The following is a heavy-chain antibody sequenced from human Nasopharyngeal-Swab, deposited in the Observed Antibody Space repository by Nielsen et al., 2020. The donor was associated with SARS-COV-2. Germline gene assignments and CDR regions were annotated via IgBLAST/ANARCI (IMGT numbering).Heavy chain of an antibody. D-gene: IGHD4-17*01. CDR1: GYTFTSYD. J-gene: IGHJ6*02. CDR2: MNPNSGNT. Sequence: AAVKVSCKASGYTFTSYDIDWVRQPTGQGLEWMGWMNPNSGNTGYAQKFQGRVTMTRNTSISTAYMELSSLRSEDTAVYYCARGREAVTTYYYYYGMDVWGQGTTVTVSS. V-gene: IGHV1-8*01. CDR3: ARGREAVTTYYYYYGMDV.